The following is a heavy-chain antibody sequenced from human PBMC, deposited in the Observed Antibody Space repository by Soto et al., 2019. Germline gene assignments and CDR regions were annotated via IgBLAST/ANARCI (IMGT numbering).Heavy chain of an antibody. CDR1: GGTFSSYA. Sequence: QVQLVQSGAEVKKPGSSVKVSCKASGGTFSSYAISWVRQAPGQGLEWMGGIIPIFGTANYAQKFQGRVTITADKSTGPAYMELSSLRSEDTAVYYCAPSQGIVVVSGYYYYYGMDVWGQGTTVTVS. J-gene: IGHJ6*02. CDR3: APSQGIVVVSGYYYYYGMDV. CDR2: IIPIFGTA. D-gene: IGHD2-15*01. V-gene: IGHV1-69*06.